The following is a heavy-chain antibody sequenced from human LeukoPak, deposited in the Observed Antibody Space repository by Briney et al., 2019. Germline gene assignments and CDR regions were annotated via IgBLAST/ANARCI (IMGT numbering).Heavy chain of an antibody. Sequence: PGGSLRLSCAVSGLTFRTYALSWVRQAPGKGLEWVSAISGNGAKTYYVDSVKGRFTISRDNSKNTLYLQMSSLRADDTAVYYCAKDLNWGLDYWGQGTLVTVSS. CDR2: ISGNGAKT. J-gene: IGHJ4*02. D-gene: IGHD7-27*01. CDR1: GLTFRTYA. CDR3: AKDLNWGLDY. V-gene: IGHV3-23*01.